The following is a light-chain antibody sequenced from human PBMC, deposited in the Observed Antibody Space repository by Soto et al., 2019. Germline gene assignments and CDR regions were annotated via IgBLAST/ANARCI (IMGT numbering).Light chain of an antibody. CDR2: DAS. Sequence: DIQMTQSPSTLSASVGDRVTITCRASQSISNWLAWYQQRPGKAPKLLIYDASTLESWVPSRFSGSGSGTEFTLTISGLRPDDFAPYYCQQYNTYSYTFGQGTKLEIK. J-gene: IGKJ2*01. CDR3: QQYNTYSYT. V-gene: IGKV1-5*01. CDR1: QSISNW.